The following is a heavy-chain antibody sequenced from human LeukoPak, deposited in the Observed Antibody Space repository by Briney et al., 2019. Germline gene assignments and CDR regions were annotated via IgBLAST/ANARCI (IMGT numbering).Heavy chain of an antibody. V-gene: IGHV5-51*01. CDR2: IYPDDSDT. CDR3: ARLYGDYVMGGYGMDV. J-gene: IGHJ6*02. Sequence: GESLKISCKGSGYSFTSYWIGWVRQMPGKGLEWMGIIYPDDSDTRYSPSFQGQVTISADKSISTAYLQWSSLKASDTAMYYCARLYGDYVMGGYGMDVWGQGTTVTVSS. D-gene: IGHD4-17*01. CDR1: GYSFTSYW.